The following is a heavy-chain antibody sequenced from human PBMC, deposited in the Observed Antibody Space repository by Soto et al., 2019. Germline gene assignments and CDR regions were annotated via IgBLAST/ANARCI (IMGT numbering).Heavy chain of an antibody. Sequence: GGSLRLSCAASGFTFSSYGMHWVRQAPGKGLEWVAVISYDGSNKYYADSVKGRFTISRDNSKNRLYLQMNSLRAEDTAVYYCAKGEGEQWLASGYYYYGMDVWGQGTTVTVSS. CDR1: GFTFSSYG. V-gene: IGHV3-30*18. J-gene: IGHJ6*02. D-gene: IGHD6-19*01. CDR3: AKGEGEQWLASGYYYYGMDV. CDR2: ISYDGSNK.